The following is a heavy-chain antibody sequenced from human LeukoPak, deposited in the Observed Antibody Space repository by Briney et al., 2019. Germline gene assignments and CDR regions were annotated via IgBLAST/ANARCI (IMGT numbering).Heavy chain of an antibody. Sequence: SETLSLTCTVSGGPISSYYWSWLPQPPGKALEWIGYIYSSGGTNYNPSLKSRVTISVDTSKNQFSLKLSSVTAADTAYYYCARVPYGGSASLFDYWGQGTLVTVSS. CDR1: GGPISSYY. D-gene: IGHD6-6*01. J-gene: IGHJ4*02. V-gene: IGHV4-59*01. CDR3: ARVPYGGSASLFDY. CDR2: IYSSGGT.